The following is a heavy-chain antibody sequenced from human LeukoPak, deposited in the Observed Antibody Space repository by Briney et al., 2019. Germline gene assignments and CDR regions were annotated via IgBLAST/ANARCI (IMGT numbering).Heavy chain of an antibody. Sequence: ASVKVSCKASGGTFSSYAISWVRQAPGQGLEWMGRIIPILGIANYAQKFQGRVTITADKSTSTAYMELSSLRSEDTAVYYCARGGAIAAAGIPLDYWGQGTLVTVSS. J-gene: IGHJ4*02. CDR1: GGTFSSYA. CDR2: IIPILGIA. V-gene: IGHV1-69*04. D-gene: IGHD6-13*01. CDR3: ARGGAIAAAGIPLDY.